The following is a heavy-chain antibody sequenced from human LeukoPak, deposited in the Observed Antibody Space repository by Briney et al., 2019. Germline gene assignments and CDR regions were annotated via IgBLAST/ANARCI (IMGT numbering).Heavy chain of an antibody. D-gene: IGHD3-10*01. V-gene: IGHV2-5*02. CDR3: AHRLGAGSFCDY. J-gene: IGHJ4*02. CDR2: IYWDDDK. CDR1: GFSLSTTGMG. Sequence: SGPTLVNPTQTLTLTCTFSGFSLSTTGMGVGWIRQAPGKALEWRALIYWDDDKRYSPSLKSRLTVTKDTSKNQVVLTLTNMAPVDTGTYYCAHRLGAGSFCDYWGQGTLVTVSS.